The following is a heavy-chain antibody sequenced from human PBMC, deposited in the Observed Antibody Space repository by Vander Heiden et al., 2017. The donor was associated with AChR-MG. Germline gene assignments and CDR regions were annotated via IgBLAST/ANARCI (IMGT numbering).Heavy chain of an antibody. J-gene: IGHJ4*02. V-gene: IGHV3-30-3*01. Sequence: QVQLVESGGGVVQPGRSLRLSCAAAGLTFSSYAMHWVRQAPGKGLEWVAVISYDGSNKYYADSVKGRFTISRDNSKNTLYLQMNSLRAEDTAVYYCARDGDSSGWFDYWGQGTLVTVSS. CDR2: ISYDGSNK. CDR3: ARDGDSSGWFDY. CDR1: GLTFSSYA. D-gene: IGHD6-19*01.